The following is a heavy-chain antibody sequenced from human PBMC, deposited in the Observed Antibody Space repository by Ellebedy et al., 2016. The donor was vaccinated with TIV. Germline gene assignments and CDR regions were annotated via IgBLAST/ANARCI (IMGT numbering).Heavy chain of an antibody. CDR3: ARDMAWGNERVIDAFDI. V-gene: IGHV3-48*04. J-gene: IGHJ3*02. D-gene: IGHD7-27*01. CDR1: GFTFTPYS. CDR2: ISGSTITS. Sequence: GESLKISCTASGFTFTPYSMNWVRQAPGKGLEWISYISGSTITSYYADSVQGRFTISIDNAKNSLYLQMNGLGVEDTAVYFCARDMAWGNERVIDAFDIWGHGTLVTVSS.